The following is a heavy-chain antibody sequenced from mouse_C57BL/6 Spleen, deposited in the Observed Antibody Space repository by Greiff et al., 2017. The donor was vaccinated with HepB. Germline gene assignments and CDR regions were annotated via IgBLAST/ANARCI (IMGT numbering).Heavy chain of an antibody. CDR1: GYTFTSYW. V-gene: IGHV1-64*01. J-gene: IGHJ4*01. Sequence: QVQLQQPGAELVKPGASVKLSCKASGYTFTSYWMHWVKQRPGQGLEWIGMIHPNSGSTNYNEKFKSKATLTVDKSSSTAYMQLSSLTSEDSAVYYCARHKLGGDYAMDDWGQGTSVTVSS. CDR3: ARHKLGGDYAMDD. CDR2: IHPNSGST. D-gene: IGHD4-1*01.